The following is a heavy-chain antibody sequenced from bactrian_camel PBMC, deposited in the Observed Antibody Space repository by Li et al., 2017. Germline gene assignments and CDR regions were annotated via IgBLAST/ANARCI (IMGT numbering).Heavy chain of an antibody. V-gene: IGHV3-3*01. CDR1: GYTATNYA. J-gene: IGHJ4*01. CDR3: AADWQMNCGNWRELDRFTY. Sequence: QVQLVESGGGSVQAGGSLRLSCEASGYTATNYAMGWFRQVPGKEREGVVAIRTGGGAKYYSDSVKDRFTISEDNAKITVYLQIHSLKPEDTAMYYCAADWQMNCGNWRELDRFTYWGQGTQVTVS. CDR2: IRTGGGAK. D-gene: IGHD8*01.